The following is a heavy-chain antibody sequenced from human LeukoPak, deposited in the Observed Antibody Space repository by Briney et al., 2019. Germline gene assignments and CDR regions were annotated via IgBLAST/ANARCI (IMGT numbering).Heavy chain of an antibody. CDR1: GGSFSGYY. CDR2: INHSGST. Sequence: SETLSLTCAVYGGSFSGYYWSWIRQPPGKGLEWIGEINHSGSTNYNPSLKSRVTISVDTSKNQFSLKLSSVTAADTAVYYWAGSYGSGSYSPLDYWGQGTLVTVSS. V-gene: IGHV4-34*01. CDR3: AGSYGSGSYSPLDY. J-gene: IGHJ4*02. D-gene: IGHD3-10*01.